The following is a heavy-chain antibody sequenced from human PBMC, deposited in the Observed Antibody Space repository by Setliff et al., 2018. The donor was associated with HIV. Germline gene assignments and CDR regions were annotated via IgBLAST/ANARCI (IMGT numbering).Heavy chain of an antibody. CDR1: GFTFSNYV. J-gene: IGHJ5*02. V-gene: IGHV3-23*01. CDR2: ISGSGVNS. D-gene: IGHD6-6*01. CDR3: AKDSEYSNPNFLVGPWFDP. Sequence: GGSLRLSCAASGFTFSNYVINWVRQAPGKGLEWISGISGSGVNSYYADSVKGRFTISRDNSKNTVYLQMNSLRAEDTAVYYCAKDSEYSNPNFLVGPWFDPWGQGTLVTVSS.